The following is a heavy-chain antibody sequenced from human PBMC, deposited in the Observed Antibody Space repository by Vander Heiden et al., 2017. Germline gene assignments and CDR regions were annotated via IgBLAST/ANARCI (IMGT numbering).Heavy chain of an antibody. V-gene: IGHV3-21*01. CDR2: ISSSSSYI. CDR1: GFTFSSYT. CDR3: ASTASSSWTTTGYYGMDV. D-gene: IGHD6-13*01. J-gene: IGHJ6*02. Sequence: EVQLVESGGGLVKPGGSLRLSCAASGFTFSSYTMNWVRQAQGKGLEWVSSISSSSSYIYYADSVKGRFTISRDNAKNSLYLQMNSLRAEDTAVYYCASTASSSWTTTGYYGMDVWGQGTTVTVSS.